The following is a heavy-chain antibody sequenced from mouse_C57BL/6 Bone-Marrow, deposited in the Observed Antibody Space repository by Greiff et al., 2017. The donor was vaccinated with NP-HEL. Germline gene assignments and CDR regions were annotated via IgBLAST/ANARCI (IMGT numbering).Heavy chain of an antibody. V-gene: IGHV14-4*01. CDR1: GFNIKDDY. J-gene: IGHJ2*01. CDR3: TTDDGYYPYYFDY. Sequence: EVHLVESGAELVRPGASVKLSCTASGFNIKDDYMHWVKQRPEQGLEWIGWIDPENGDTEYASKFQGKATITADTSSNTAYLQLSSLTSEDTAVYYCTTDDGYYPYYFDYWGQGTTLTVSS. CDR2: IDPENGDT. D-gene: IGHD2-3*01.